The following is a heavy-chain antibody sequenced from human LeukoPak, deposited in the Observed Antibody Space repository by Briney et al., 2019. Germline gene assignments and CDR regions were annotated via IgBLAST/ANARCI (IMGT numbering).Heavy chain of an antibody. Sequence: PGGSLTLSCAVSGFTFSTYWMSWVRQAPGKGPEWVANMKPDGTLKYYADSVKGRFTISRDNAKNSLYLQMNSLRAEDTAVYYCAREPYYDFWSGYYKPHDAFDIWGQGTMVTVSS. V-gene: IGHV3-7*01. CDR3: AREPYYDFWSGYYKPHDAFDI. CDR2: MKPDGTLK. J-gene: IGHJ3*02. D-gene: IGHD3-3*01. CDR1: GFTFSTYW.